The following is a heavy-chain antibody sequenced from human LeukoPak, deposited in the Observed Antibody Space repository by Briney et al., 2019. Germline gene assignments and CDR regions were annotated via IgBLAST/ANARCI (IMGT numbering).Heavy chain of an antibody. V-gene: IGHV3-7*01. J-gene: IGHJ4*02. CDR3: AGPPQAGPFDY. Sequence: GGSLRPSCAGSGFIFRDYWLTWVRQAPGKGLEWVANINPDGSDKNYVDSLKGRFTIFRDDAKNLLFLQMNSLRVEETAVYYCAGPPQAGPFDYWGQGTLVTVSS. CDR2: INPDGSDK. D-gene: IGHD6-19*01. CDR1: GFIFRDYW.